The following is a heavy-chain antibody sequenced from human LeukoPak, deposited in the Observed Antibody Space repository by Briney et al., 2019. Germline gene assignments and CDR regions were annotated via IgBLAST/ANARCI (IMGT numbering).Heavy chain of an antibody. Sequence: GGSLRLSCAASGFTFDDYAMHWVRQAPGKGLEWVSGISWNSGSIGYADSVKGRFTISRDNAKNSLYLQMNSLRAEDTALYYCAKERGYSYGPLDYWGQGTLVTVSS. J-gene: IGHJ4*02. CDR1: GFTFDDYA. V-gene: IGHV3-9*01. CDR3: AKERGYSYGPLDY. CDR2: ISWNSGSI. D-gene: IGHD5-18*01.